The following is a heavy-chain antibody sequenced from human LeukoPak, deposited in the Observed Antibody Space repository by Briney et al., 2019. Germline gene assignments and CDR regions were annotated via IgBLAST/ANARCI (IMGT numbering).Heavy chain of an antibody. CDR2: ISYDGSNK. V-gene: IGHV3-30-3*01. CDR1: GFTFSSYA. J-gene: IGHJ5*02. Sequence: GGSLRLSCAASGFTFSSYAMHWVRQAPGKGLEWVAVISYDGSNKYYADSVKGRFTISRDNSKNTLYLQMNSLRAEDAAVYYCARDLVPAAIANNWFDPWGQGTLVTVSS. CDR3: ARDLVPAAIANNWFDP. D-gene: IGHD2-2*01.